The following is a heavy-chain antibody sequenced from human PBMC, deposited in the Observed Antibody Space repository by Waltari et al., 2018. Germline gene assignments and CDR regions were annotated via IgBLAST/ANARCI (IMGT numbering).Heavy chain of an antibody. Sequence: QLQLQESGPGLVKPSETLSLTCSVPGGPITTTSHYWGWIRQPPGKGLEWIGSTYYGGSTYSTPSLRSPSLKSRVSISVDMSKKQFSLRLSSVTAEDTAVYYCARLGFSYGSIDYWGQGTLVTVSS. CDR1: GGPITTTSHY. CDR3: ARLGFSYGSIDY. CDR2: TYYGGST. J-gene: IGHJ4*02. V-gene: IGHV4-39*01. D-gene: IGHD5-18*01.